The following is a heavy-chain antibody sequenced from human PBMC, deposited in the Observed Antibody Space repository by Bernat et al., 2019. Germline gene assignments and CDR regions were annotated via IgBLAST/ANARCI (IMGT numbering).Heavy chain of an antibody. CDR2: IGNSGAST. Sequence: EVQLLESGGGLVQPGGSLNLPWPAPGFTFRSYALGWVRRAPGKGRGWVSAIGNSGASTYYADSVRGRFTISRDNSKNTLFLEMNSLRAEDTAIYYCAKGLGGNGNFYYYMDVWGKGTTVTVSS. CDR3: AKGLGGNGNFYYYMDV. D-gene: IGHD3-16*01. CDR1: GFTFRSYA. V-gene: IGHV3-23*01. J-gene: IGHJ6*03.